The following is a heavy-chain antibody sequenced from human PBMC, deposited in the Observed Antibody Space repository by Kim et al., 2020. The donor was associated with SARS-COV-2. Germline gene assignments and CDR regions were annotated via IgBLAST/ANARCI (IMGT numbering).Heavy chain of an antibody. Sequence: GGSLRLSCAASGFTFSSYGMHWVRQAPGKGLEWVAVIWYDGSNKYSADSVKGRFPISRDNSKNTLYLQMNSLRAEDTAVYYCAKEDSSWYRLYYYYGMDVWGQGTTVTVSS. J-gene: IGHJ6*02. CDR1: GFTFSSYG. D-gene: IGHD6-13*01. V-gene: IGHV3-33*06. CDR3: AKEDSSWYRLYYYYGMDV. CDR2: IWYDGSNK.